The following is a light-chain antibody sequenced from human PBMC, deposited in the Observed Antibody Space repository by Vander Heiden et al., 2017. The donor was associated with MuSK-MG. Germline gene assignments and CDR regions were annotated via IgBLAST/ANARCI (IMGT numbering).Light chain of an antibody. V-gene: IGKV3-20*01. J-gene: IGKJ2*01. CDR1: QSVSSSY. CDR2: GAS. CDR3: QQDCSSPYT. Sequence: EIVLTQSPGTLSLSPVERATRSCRASQSVSSSYLAWYQQKPGQAPRLLIYGASSRATGIPDRFSGSGSGTDFTLTISRLEPEDFAVYYCQQDCSSPYTFGQGTKMEIK.